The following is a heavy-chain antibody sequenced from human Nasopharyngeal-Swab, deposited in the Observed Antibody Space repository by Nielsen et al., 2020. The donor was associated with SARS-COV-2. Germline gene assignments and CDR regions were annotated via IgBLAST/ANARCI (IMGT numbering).Heavy chain of an antibody. V-gene: IGHV3-30*04. J-gene: IGHJ4*02. CDR3: ARDPGYSDYEIY. D-gene: IGHD4-11*01. CDR1: GFTFSSYA. Sequence: GGSLRLSCAASGFTFSSYAMHCVRQAPGKGLEWVAVISSDGSNKYYADSVKGRFTISRDNSKNTLYLQMNSLRAEDTAVYYCARDPGYSDYEIYWGQGTLVTVSS. CDR2: ISSDGSNK.